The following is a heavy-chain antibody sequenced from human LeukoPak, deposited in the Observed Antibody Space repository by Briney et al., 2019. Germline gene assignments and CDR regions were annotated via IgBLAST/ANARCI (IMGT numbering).Heavy chain of an antibody. CDR3: ARDAMGGGAYGDYNHYDY. CDR1: GFTFSSYV. D-gene: IGHD4-17*01. CDR2: ISGSGGRT. J-gene: IGHJ4*02. V-gene: IGHV3-21*01. Sequence: SGGSLRLFCAVSGFTFSSYVMTWVRQVPGKGLEWVSGISGSGGRTYYADSVKGRFTISRDNAKNSLYLQMNSLRAEDTAVYYRARDAMGGGAYGDYNHYDYWGQGTLVTVSS.